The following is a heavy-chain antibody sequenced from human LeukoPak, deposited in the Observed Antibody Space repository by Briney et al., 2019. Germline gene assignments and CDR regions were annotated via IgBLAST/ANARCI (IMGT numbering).Heavy chain of an antibody. CDR1: GGSISSYY. CDR3: ARVNRNDYDSSGYYSSYYYYYMDV. J-gene: IGHJ6*03. V-gene: IGHV4-4*07. Sequence: SETLSLTCTVSGGSISSYYWSWIRQPTGKGLEWIGRIYTSGSTNYNPSLKSRVTMSVDTSKNQFSLKLSSVTAADTAVYYCARVNRNDYDSSGYYSSYYYYYMDVWGKGTTVTVSS. D-gene: IGHD3-22*01. CDR2: IYTSGST.